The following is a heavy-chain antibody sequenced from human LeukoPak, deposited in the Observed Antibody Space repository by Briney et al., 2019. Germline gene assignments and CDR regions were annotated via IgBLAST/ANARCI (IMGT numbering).Heavy chain of an antibody. D-gene: IGHD3-16*01. CDR1: GGSISSSTYY. V-gene: IGHV4-39*07. Sequence: KPSETLSLTCTVSGGSISSSTYYWGWIRQPPGKGLEWFGSIYYSGSTYYNPFLKSRVTISVDTSKNQFSLKLSSVTAADTAVYYCARDKRPMGAFDIWGQGTMVTVSS. CDR2: IYYSGST. CDR3: ARDKRPMGAFDI. J-gene: IGHJ3*02.